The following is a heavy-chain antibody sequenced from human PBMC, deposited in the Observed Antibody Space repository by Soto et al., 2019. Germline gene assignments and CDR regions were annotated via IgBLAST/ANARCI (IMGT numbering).Heavy chain of an antibody. CDR1: GGTFSSYA. D-gene: IGHD4-17*01. CDR3: ARGTTTVTTLSAFDI. CDR2: IIPIFGTA. J-gene: IGHJ3*02. V-gene: IGHV1-69*12. Sequence: QVQLVQSGAEVKKPGSSVKVSCKASGGTFSSYAISWVRQAPGQGLEWMGGIIPIFGTANYAQKFQGRVTIXXDXSXXTAYRELSSLRSEDTAVYYCARGTTTVTTLSAFDIWGQGTMVTVSS.